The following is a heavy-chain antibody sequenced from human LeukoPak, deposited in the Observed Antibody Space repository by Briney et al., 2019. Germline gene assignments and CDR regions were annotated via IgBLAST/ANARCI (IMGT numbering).Heavy chain of an antibody. D-gene: IGHD2-15*01. CDR1: GGSISSSSYY. CDR3: ARLVAALGVDAFDI. V-gene: IGHV4-61*01. CDR2: IYYSGST. J-gene: IGHJ3*02. Sequence: SETLSLTCTVSGGSISSSSYYWSWIRQPPGKGLEWIGYIYYSGSTNYNPSLKSRVTISVDTSKNQFSLKLSSVTAADTAVYYCARLVAALGVDAFDIWGQGTMVTVSS.